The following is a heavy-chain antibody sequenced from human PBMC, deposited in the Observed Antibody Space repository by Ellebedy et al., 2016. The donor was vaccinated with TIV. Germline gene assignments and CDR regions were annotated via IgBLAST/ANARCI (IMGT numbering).Heavy chain of an antibody. Sequence: MPSETLSLTCAVHGGSLSSDYWSWIRQSPEKGLEWIGEINHIGRTSYNPSLKTRVSISVHTSKTQFSLKLSSVTAADTAVYDCARAFQYSSGWAFDYWGQGTLVTVSS. D-gene: IGHD6-19*01. V-gene: IGHV4-34*01. CDR3: ARAFQYSSGWAFDY. CDR1: GGSLSSDY. J-gene: IGHJ4*02. CDR2: INHIGRT.